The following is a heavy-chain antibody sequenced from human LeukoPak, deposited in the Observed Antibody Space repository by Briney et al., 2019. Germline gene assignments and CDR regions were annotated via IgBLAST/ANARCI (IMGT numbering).Heavy chain of an antibody. J-gene: IGHJ5*02. Sequence: GGSLRLSCAASGFTFSDYYMSWIRQAPGKGLEWVSYISNSGSTIYYADSLKGRFTISRDNAKNSLYLHMNSLRAEDTAVYYCAREMLMGWFDPWGQGTLVTVSS. CDR1: GFTFSDYY. CDR3: AREMLMGWFDP. CDR2: ISNSGSTI. V-gene: IGHV3-11*04. D-gene: IGHD2-8*01.